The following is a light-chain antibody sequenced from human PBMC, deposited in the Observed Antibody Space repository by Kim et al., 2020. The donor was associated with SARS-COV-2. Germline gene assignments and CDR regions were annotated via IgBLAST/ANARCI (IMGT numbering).Light chain of an antibody. V-gene: IGKV4-1*01. CDR2: WAS. CDR3: QQYFRTMT. Sequence: DIVLTQSPVSLAVSLGERVTIDCKSSEDIFSSATSKNYLAWYQQKPGRPPKLLIYWASTRESGVPDRFSGSGSGTHFTLTINSLQAEDVAIYYCQQYFRTMTFGQGTRLEIK. CDR1: EDIFSSATSKNY. J-gene: IGKJ5*01.